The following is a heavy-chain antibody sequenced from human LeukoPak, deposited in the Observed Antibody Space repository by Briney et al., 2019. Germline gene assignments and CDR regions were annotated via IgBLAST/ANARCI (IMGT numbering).Heavy chain of an antibody. V-gene: IGHV4-61*09. D-gene: IGHD3-22*01. Sequence: SQTLSLTCTVSGGSISTDNYYWSWIRQPAGKGLEWIGHIYTSGSTIYNPSLKSRVTISIDTSENQFSLKLSSVTAADTAVYYCAYYYDSSGFYPEMSWGQGILVTVSS. CDR3: AYYYDSSGFYPEMS. CDR1: GGSISTDNYY. CDR2: IYTSGST. J-gene: IGHJ4*02.